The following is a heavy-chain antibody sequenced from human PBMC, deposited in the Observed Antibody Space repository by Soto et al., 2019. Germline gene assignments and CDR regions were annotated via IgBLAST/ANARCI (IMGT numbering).Heavy chain of an antibody. J-gene: IGHJ4*02. D-gene: IGHD3-9*01. Sequence: SETLSLTCTVSGGSISNYYWSWIRQPPGKGLEWIGYIYYSGSTNYNPSLKSRVTISVDTSKNQFSLKLSSATAADTAVYYCARQRDFYDILTGTQVYYFDYWGQGTLVTVSS. V-gene: IGHV4-59*08. CDR2: IYYSGST. CDR3: ARQRDFYDILTGTQVYYFDY. CDR1: GGSISNYY.